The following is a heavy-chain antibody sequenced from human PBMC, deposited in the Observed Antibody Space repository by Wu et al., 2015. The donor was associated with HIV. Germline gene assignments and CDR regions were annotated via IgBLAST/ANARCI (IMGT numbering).Heavy chain of an antibody. V-gene: IGHV1-18*01. J-gene: IGHJ6*03. CDR2: ISAYNGNT. CDR1: GYTLTSYG. D-gene: IGHD2-8*01. CDR3: ARVFXRCNDYYYYYMDV. Sequence: QVQLVQSGAEVKKPGASVKVSCKASGYTLTSYGISWVRQAPGQGLEWMGWISAYNGNTNYAQKLQGRVTMTTDTSTSTAYMELRXLRSDDXAVYYCARVFXRCNDYYYYYMDVWGKGTTVTVSS.